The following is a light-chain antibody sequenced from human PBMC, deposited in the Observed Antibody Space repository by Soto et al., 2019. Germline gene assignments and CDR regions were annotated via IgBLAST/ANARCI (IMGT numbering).Light chain of an antibody. CDR3: LQYNVYPLS. CDR2: KAS. Sequence: DIQMTQSPSTLSASVGDRVTITCRASQNINGWLAWYQQRPGKGPNLLIHKASTLEVGVPSRFSASASGTEFTLTISCLQPDDFAVYFCLQYNVYPLSFGGGTKVEIK. CDR1: QNINGW. V-gene: IGKV1-5*03. J-gene: IGKJ4*01.